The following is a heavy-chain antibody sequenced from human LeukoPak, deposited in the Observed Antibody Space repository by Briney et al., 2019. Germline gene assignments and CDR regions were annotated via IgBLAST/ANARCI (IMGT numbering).Heavy chain of an antibody. J-gene: IGHJ4*02. V-gene: IGHV1-18*01. D-gene: IGHD6-13*01. Sequence: ASVKVSCKASGYTFTSYGISWVRQAPGQGLEWMGWISAYNGNTNYAQKLQGRVTMTTDTSTSTAYMELRSLRSEDTAVYYCATVSKYDKIAAAGYFDYWGQGTLVTVSS. CDR3: ATVSKYDKIAAAGYFDY. CDR2: ISAYNGNT. CDR1: GYTFTSYG.